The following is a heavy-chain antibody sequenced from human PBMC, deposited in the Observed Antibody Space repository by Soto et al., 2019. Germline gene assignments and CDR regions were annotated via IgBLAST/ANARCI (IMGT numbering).Heavy chain of an antibody. V-gene: IGHV4-30-2*01. Sequence: SETLSLTCAVSGGSISSGGYSWSWIRQPPGKGLEWIGYIYHSGSTYYNPSLKSRVTISVDRSKNQFSLKLSSVTAADTAVYYCARVVAARQPSTWFDPWGQGTLVTVSS. CDR2: IYHSGST. J-gene: IGHJ5*02. CDR1: GGSISSGGYS. D-gene: IGHD6-6*01. CDR3: ARVVAARQPSTWFDP.